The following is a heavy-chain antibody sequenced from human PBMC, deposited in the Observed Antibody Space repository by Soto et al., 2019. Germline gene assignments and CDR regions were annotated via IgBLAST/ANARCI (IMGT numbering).Heavy chain of an antibody. D-gene: IGHD3-22*01. Sequence: ASVKVSCKASGYTFTSYGISWVRQAPGQGLEWMGWVSAYNGNTNYAQKLQGRVTMTTDTSTSTAYMELRSLRSDDTAVYYCAILKVYDSSGYYPLGFDYWGQGTLVTVSS. CDR2: VSAYNGNT. V-gene: IGHV1-18*04. CDR1: GYTFTSYG. CDR3: AILKVYDSSGYYPLGFDY. J-gene: IGHJ4*02.